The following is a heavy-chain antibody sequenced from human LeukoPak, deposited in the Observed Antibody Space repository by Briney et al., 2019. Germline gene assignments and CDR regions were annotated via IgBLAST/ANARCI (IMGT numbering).Heavy chain of an antibody. V-gene: IGHV1-46*01. Sequence: ASVKVSCKASGYTFTSSYMHWVRQAPGQGLEWMGIINPSVDSTRYAQKFQGRVTMTKDTSTNTVYMHLSSLSSDDTAVYYCARAYYESSAYRHAVYFDYWGQGTLVTVSS. CDR1: GYTFTSSY. CDR3: ARAYYESSAYRHAVYFDY. D-gene: IGHD3-22*01. J-gene: IGHJ4*02. CDR2: INPSVDST.